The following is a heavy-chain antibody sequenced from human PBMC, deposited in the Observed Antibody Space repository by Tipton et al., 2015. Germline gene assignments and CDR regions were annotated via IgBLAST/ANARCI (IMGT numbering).Heavy chain of an antibody. V-gene: IGHV4-39*01. Sequence: TLSLTCTVSGGSISSNIHYWGWVRQPPGRGLEWVASIYYSGNTYYNPSLKSRVTISVDTSQNQFSLKLSSVTAADTAVYYCARHLYYYYYGMDVWGQGTTVTVSS. CDR3: ARHLYYYYYGMDV. J-gene: IGHJ6*02. CDR1: GGSISSNIHY. CDR2: IYYSGNT.